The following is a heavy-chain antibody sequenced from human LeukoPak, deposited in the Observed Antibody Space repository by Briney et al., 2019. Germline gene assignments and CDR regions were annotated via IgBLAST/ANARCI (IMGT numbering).Heavy chain of an antibody. V-gene: IGHV1-18*01. CDR2: ISAYNGDT. CDR1: GFTFNRYG. J-gene: IGHJ4*02. D-gene: IGHD6-19*01. Sequence: ASVKVSCKASGFTFNRYGISWVRQAPGQGLEWMGWISAYNGDTNYAQKFQGRVTMATDTSASTAYMELRSLISDDTAVYYCARDPSNTSGRYAYFDYWGQGTLVTVSS. CDR3: ARDPSNTSGRYAYFDY.